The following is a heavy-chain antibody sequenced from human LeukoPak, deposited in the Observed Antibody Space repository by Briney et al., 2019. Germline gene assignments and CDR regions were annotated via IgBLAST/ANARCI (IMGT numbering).Heavy chain of an antibody. Sequence: ASVKVSCKASGYTLTSYGISWVRQAPGQGLEWMGWISAYNGHTNYTQKFQGRVTMTTDISTSTAYMELRSLRSDDTAVFYCARGGRSGWYDRDPFDPWGQGTLVTVSS. V-gene: IGHV1-18*01. CDR2: ISAYNGHT. CDR3: ARGGRSGWYDRDPFDP. CDR1: GYTLTSYG. J-gene: IGHJ5*02. D-gene: IGHD6-19*01.